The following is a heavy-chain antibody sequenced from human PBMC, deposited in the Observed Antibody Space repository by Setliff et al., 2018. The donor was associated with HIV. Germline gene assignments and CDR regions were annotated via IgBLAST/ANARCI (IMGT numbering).Heavy chain of an antibody. CDR2: IYHGGGT. CDR3: ALRDSSGWYNYFMDV. V-gene: IGHV4-4*02. CDR1: GGSISSSNW. Sequence: PSETLSLTCAVSGGSISSSNWWSWVRQPPGKGLEWIGEIYHGGGTNYNPSLKSRVTISVDKSNNQFSLKLSSVTAADTAVYYCALRDSSGWYNYFMDVWGKGTTVTVSS. J-gene: IGHJ6*03. D-gene: IGHD6-19*01.